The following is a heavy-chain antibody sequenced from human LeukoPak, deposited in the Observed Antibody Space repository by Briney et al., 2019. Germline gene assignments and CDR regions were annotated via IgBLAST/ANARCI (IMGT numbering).Heavy chain of an antibody. D-gene: IGHD2-15*01. V-gene: IGHV3-30*04. CDR1: GFTFSSYA. J-gene: IGHJ1*01. CDR2: ISYDGSNK. Sequence: GGSLRLSCAASGFTFSSYAVHWVRQALGKGLEWVAVISYDGSNKYYADSVKGRFTISRDNSKNTLYLQMNSLRAEDTAVYYCARGEVDCSGGSCYSAEYFQHWGQGTLVTVSS. CDR3: ARGEVDCSGGSCYSAEYFQH.